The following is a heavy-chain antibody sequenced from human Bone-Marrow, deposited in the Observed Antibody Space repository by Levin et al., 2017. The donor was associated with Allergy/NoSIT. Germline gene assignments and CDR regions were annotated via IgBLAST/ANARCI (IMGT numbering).Heavy chain of an antibody. J-gene: IGHJ4*02. CDR3: ARGTYYYDSSGYPDY. CDR2: INAGNGNT. Sequence: GESLKISCKASGYTFTSYAMHWVRQAPGQRLEWMGWINAGNGNTKYSQKFQGRVTITRDTSASTAYMELSSLRSEDTAVYYCARGTYYYDSSGYPDYWGQGTLVTVSS. D-gene: IGHD3-22*01. V-gene: IGHV1-3*01. CDR1: GYTFTSYA.